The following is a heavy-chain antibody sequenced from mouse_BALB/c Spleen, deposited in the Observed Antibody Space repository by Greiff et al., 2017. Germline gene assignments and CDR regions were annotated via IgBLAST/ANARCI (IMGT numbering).Heavy chain of an antibody. CDR2: IYPYNGGT. J-gene: IGHJ4*01. Sequence: EVQLQESGPELVKPGASVKISCKASGYTFTDYNMHWVKQSHGKSLEWIGYIYPYNGGTGYNQKFKSKATLTVDNSSSTAYMELRSLTSEDSAVYYCARHYYGSSYDAMDYWGQGTSVTVSS. D-gene: IGHD1-1*01. CDR3: ARHYYGSSYDAMDY. CDR1: GYTFTDYN. V-gene: IGHV1S29*02.